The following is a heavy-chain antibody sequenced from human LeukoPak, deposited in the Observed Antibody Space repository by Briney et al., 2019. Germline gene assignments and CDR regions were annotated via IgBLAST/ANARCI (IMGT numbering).Heavy chain of an antibody. Sequence: GGSLRLSCAASGFTVSIYAMRWVRQAPGKGLEWVSAIGGGGTLYYADSVKGRFSISRDISKNTLLLQMTSLRAEDTAVYYCARRRYDWGGDFANWGQGTLVTVSS. D-gene: IGHD3-16*01. CDR2: IGGGGTL. V-gene: IGHV3-23*01. CDR1: GFTVSIYA. CDR3: ARRRYDWGGDFAN. J-gene: IGHJ4*02.